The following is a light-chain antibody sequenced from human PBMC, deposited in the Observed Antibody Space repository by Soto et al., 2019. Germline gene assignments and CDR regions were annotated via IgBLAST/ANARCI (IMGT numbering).Light chain of an antibody. CDR2: GTS. Sequence: ELVMTQSPVALSVSPGESAALSCRASQRVGRNFAWYQQRPGQAPRLLIYGTSTRATGVPARFSGSGSGTDFTLTISSLHSEDFAVYYCQQYNKWPYTFGQGTRLEIK. CDR3: QQYNKWPYT. V-gene: IGKV3-15*01. CDR1: QRVGRN. J-gene: IGKJ2*01.